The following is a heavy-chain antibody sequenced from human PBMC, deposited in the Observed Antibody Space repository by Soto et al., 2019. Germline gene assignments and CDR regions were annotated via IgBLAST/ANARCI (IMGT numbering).Heavy chain of an antibody. CDR2: IKHDGSEK. J-gene: IGHJ6*02. CDR3: ARADLTAFGVVQKTYYYYGMDV. CDR1: GFAFSNYW. V-gene: IGHV3-7*03. D-gene: IGHD3-3*01. Sequence: GGSLRLSCAAYGFAFSNYWMSWVRQAPGKGLEWVANIKHDGSEKYYVDSVKGRFTISRDNAKNSLYLQMNSLRAEDTAVYYCARADLTAFGVVQKTYYYYGMDVWGQGTTVTVSS.